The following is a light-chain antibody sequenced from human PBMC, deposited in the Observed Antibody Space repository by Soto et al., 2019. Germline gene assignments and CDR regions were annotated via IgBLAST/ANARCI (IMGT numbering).Light chain of an antibody. CDR2: SNI. CDR1: GSDIGPGYD. Sequence: QSVLTQPPSMSGAPGRRVPISGLGSGSDIGPGYDVHWYQQFPGPAPKPLIYSNINRPSGVPDRFSGSKSGTSASLAITGLQAEDEADYYCQSYDSSLGGSKGVFGGGTKLTVL. J-gene: IGLJ3*02. V-gene: IGLV1-40*01. CDR3: QSYDSSLGGSKGV.